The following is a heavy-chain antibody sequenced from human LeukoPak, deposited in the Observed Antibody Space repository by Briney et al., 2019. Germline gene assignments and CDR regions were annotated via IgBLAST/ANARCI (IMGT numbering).Heavy chain of an antibody. CDR2: IFNGGNT. D-gene: IGHD5-18*01. CDR3: ARDRKGWIRIDY. Sequence: SETLSLTCTVSGDSISSGGYYWSRIRQRPGKGLEWIGFIFNGGNTYYNPSLKSRVTISVDTSKNQLSLNLTSVTAADTAVYYCARDRKGWIRIDYWGQGTLVTVSS. J-gene: IGHJ4*02. V-gene: IGHV4-31*03. CDR1: GDSISSGGYY.